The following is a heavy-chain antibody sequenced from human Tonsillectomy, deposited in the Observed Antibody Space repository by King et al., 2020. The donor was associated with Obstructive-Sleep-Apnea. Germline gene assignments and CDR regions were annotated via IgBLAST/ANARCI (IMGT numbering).Heavy chain of an antibody. V-gene: IGHV1-2*02. Sequence: VQLVESGAEVKKPGASVKVSCKASGYTFTGYYMHWVRQAPGQGLEWMGSINPSSGGTRYAQKFQGRVTLTGETSLSTAYMEMSSLSSDDTAVYYCAVQYSSGWYLDYWGQGTLVTVSS. CDR2: INPSSGGT. D-gene: IGHD6-19*01. CDR3: AVQYSSGWYLDY. J-gene: IGHJ4*02. CDR1: GYTFTGYY.